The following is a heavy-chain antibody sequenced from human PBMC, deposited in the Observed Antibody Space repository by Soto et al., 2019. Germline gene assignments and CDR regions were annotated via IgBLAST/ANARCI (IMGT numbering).Heavy chain of an antibody. Sequence: PXGSRRLSCAVSGFTLSNYEWNWVRQAPGKGLEWISYIDTSGDAMFYADSVKGRFAVSRDNTMNSLYLQMNSLRAEDTAAYYCARESIGCGGDCLDYWGQGTLVTVSS. CDR3: ARESIGCGGDCLDY. J-gene: IGHJ4*02. CDR2: IDTSGDAM. V-gene: IGHV3-48*03. D-gene: IGHD2-21*01. CDR1: GFTLSNYE.